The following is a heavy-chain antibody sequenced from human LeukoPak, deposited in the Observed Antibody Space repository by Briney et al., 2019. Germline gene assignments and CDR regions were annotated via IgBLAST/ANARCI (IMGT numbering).Heavy chain of an antibody. CDR2: IYYSGST. D-gene: IGHD6-19*01. J-gene: IGHJ4*02. Sequence: PSETLSLTCTVSGGSISSSSYYWGWIRQPPGKGLEWIGSIYYSGSTYYNPSLKSRVTISVDTPKNQYSLKLSSVTAADTAVYYCARHVVAVAGTLDYFDYWGQGTLVTVSS. CDR3: ARHVVAVAGTLDYFDY. V-gene: IGHV4-39*01. CDR1: GGSISSSSYY.